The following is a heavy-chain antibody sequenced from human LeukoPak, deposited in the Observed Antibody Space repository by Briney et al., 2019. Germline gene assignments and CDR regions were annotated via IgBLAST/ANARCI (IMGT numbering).Heavy chain of an antibody. CDR3: ARVVVPVVVVPAAITGDQFYYYGMDV. CDR1: GGSISSSSYY. V-gene: IGHV4-39*01. CDR2: IYYSGST. J-gene: IGHJ6*02. Sequence: PSETLSLTCTVSGGSISSSSYYWGWIRQPPGKGLEWIGSIYYSGSTYYNPSLKSRVTISVDTSKNQFSLKLSSVTAADTAVYYCARVVVPVVVVPAAITGDQFYYYGMDVWGQGTTVTVSS. D-gene: IGHD2-2*01.